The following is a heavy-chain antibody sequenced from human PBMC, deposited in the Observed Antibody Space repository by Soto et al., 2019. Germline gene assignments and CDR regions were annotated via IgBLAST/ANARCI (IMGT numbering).Heavy chain of an antibody. V-gene: IGHV4-31*03. J-gene: IGHJ4*02. D-gene: IGHD3-9*01. Sequence: QVQLQESGPGLVKPSQTLTLTCTVSGGSISSGRFYWSWIRQHPGKGLEWIGHISDSGSSYYNPSLESRVTISVDTSKNQFALKLSAVTAAVTAVYFCARTTFYDVFTAYYSLFDYWGQGTMVIVSS. CDR3: ARTTFYDVFTAYYSLFDY. CDR1: GGSISSGRFY. CDR2: ISDSGSS.